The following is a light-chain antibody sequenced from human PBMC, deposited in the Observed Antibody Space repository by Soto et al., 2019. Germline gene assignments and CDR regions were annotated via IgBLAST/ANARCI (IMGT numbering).Light chain of an antibody. CDR2: RAS. V-gene: IGKV3-20*01. Sequence: DIVLTQSPGTLSLSPGERATLSRRASQSINSNYLAWYQHKPGQAPRLLIYRASSRATGIPDRFSGSGSGTDFTLTINRLEPEDFAVFYCQHYGNSIFTFGPGTKVDVK. J-gene: IGKJ3*01. CDR1: QSINSNY. CDR3: QHYGNSIFT.